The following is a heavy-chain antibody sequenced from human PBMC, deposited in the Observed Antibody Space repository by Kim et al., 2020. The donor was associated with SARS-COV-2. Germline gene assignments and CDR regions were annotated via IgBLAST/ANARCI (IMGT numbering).Heavy chain of an antibody. V-gene: IGHV4-39*01. J-gene: IGHJ5*02. CDR2: IYYSGST. CDR1: GGSISSSSYY. D-gene: IGHD3-10*01. CDR3: ARPRGQRRAAGYWFDP. Sequence: SETLSLTCTVSGGSISSSSYYWGWIRQPPGKGLEWIGSIYYSGSTYYNPSLKSRVTISVDTSKNQFSLKLSSVTAADTAVYYCARPRGQRRAAGYWFDPWGQGTLVTVSS.